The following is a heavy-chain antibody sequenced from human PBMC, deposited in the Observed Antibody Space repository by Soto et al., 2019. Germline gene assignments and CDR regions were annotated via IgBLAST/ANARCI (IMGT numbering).Heavy chain of an antibody. Sequence: GGSLRLSCAASGFTFDDYTMHWVRQAPGKGLEWVSLISWDGGSTYYADSVKGRFTISRDNSKNSLYLQMNSLRTEDTALYYCAKDMSMRGRDGFDYWGQGTLVTVSS. D-gene: IGHD2-8*01. CDR2: ISWDGGST. CDR1: GFTFDDYT. CDR3: AKDMSMRGRDGFDY. J-gene: IGHJ4*02. V-gene: IGHV3-43*01.